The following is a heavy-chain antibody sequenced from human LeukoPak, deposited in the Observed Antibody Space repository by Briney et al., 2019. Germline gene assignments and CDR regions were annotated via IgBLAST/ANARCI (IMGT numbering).Heavy chain of an antibody. CDR3: ARGYDF. D-gene: IGHD3-22*01. CDR1: GDSIIDSTYH. CDR2: INYSGST. J-gene: IGHJ4*02. V-gene: IGHV4-39*01. Sequence: PSETLSLTCTVFGDSIIDSTYHWGWIRQPPGKGLDWIGVINYSGSTYYNPSLRSRVTISVDTSKNQFSLKLNSVTASDTAVYYCARGYDFWGQGTLVTVSS.